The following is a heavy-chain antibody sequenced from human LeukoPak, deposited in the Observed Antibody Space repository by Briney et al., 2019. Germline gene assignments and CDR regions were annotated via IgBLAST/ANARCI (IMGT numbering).Heavy chain of an antibody. CDR3: ARDGGSSRIFDY. D-gene: IGHD6-13*01. CDR1: GGSISSYY. CDR2: IYYSGST. Sequence: SETLSLTCTVPGGSISSYYWSWIRQPPGRGLEWIGYIYYSGSTNYNPSLKSRVTISVDTSKNQFSLKLSSVTAADTAVYYCARDGGSSRIFDYWGQGTLVTVSS. V-gene: IGHV4-59*01. J-gene: IGHJ4*02.